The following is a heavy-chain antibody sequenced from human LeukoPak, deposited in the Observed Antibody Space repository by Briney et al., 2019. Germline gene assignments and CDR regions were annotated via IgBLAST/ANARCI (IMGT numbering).Heavy chain of an antibody. D-gene: IGHD5-12*01. CDR1: GYTFTCYY. Sequence: GASVKVSCKASGYTFTCYYMHWVRQAPGQGLEWMGWINPNSGGTNYAQKFQGRVTMTRDTSISTAYMELSRLRSDDTAVYYCARDWSGYSGYERYNWFDPWGQGTLVTVSS. J-gene: IGHJ5*02. V-gene: IGHV1-2*02. CDR2: INPNSGGT. CDR3: ARDWSGYSGYERYNWFDP.